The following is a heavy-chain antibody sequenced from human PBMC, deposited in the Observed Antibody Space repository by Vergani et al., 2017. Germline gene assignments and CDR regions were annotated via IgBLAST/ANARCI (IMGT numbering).Heavy chain of an antibody. CDR2: INAGNGNT. CDR3: ARVRSIAARPYYMDV. D-gene: IGHD6-6*01. V-gene: IGHV1-3*01. CDR1: GYTFTSYA. Sequence: QVQLVHSGAEVKKPGASVKVSCKASGYTFTSYAMHWVRQAPGQRLEWMGWINAGNGNTKYSQKFQGRVTITRDTSASTAYMELSSLRSEDTAVYYCARVRSIAARPYYMDVWGKGTTVTVSS. J-gene: IGHJ6*03.